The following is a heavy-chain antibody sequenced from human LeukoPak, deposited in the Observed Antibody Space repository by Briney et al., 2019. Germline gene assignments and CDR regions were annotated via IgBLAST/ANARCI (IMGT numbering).Heavy chain of an antibody. J-gene: IGHJ4*02. V-gene: IGHV3-23*01. Sequence: RRGGSLRLSCAASGFTFSNYAMSWVRQAPGKGLEWVSAISGSGGSTYYADSVKGRFTISRDNAKNSLYLQMNSLRAEDTAVYYCARAVRNSSSRFRPHFDYWGQGTLVTVSS. CDR1: GFTFSNYA. CDR3: ARAVRNSSSRFRPHFDY. D-gene: IGHD6-13*01. CDR2: ISGSGGST.